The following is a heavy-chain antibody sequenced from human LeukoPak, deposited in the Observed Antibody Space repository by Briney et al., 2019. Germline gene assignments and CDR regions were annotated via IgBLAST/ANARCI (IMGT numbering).Heavy chain of an antibody. CDR2: ISSSSSTI. Sequence: AGGSLRLSCAASGFTFSSYALNWVRQAPGKGLEWVSYISSSSSTIYYTDSVKGRFTISRDNAKNSLYLQMNSLRDEDTAVYYCARGANIDFWSGYYTRYYYYGMDVWGQGTTVTVSS. D-gene: IGHD3-3*01. CDR1: GFTFSSYA. J-gene: IGHJ6*02. V-gene: IGHV3-48*02. CDR3: ARGANIDFWSGYYTRYYYYGMDV.